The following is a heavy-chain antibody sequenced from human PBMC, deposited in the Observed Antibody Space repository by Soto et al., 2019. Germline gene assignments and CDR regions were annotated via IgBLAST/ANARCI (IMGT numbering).Heavy chain of an antibody. Sequence: ASVKVSCKASSYTFTSYGLSWVRQAPGQGLEWMGWINGYTGNTNYAQKFQGRVTMTTDTSTNTAYLDLWTLISDDTAVYYCARSWVTGKGGIDVWGQGTTVTVSS. CDR1: SYTFTSYG. V-gene: IGHV1-18*01. D-gene: IGHD3-16*01. J-gene: IGHJ6*02. CDR3: ARSWVTGKGGIDV. CDR2: INGYTGNT.